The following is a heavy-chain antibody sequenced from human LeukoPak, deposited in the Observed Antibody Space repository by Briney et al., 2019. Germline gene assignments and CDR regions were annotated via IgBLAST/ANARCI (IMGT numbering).Heavy chain of an antibody. J-gene: IGHJ4*02. CDR1: GFTFSTYW. CDR2: IMQDGSDK. CDR3: VRTRGWAYFDY. V-gene: IGHV3-7*01. Sequence: GGSLRLSCAASGFTFSTYWMSWVRQAPGKGLEWVANIMQDGSDKYSVDSVRGRFTISRDNAKNSLYLQMDSPRAEDTAVYYCVRTRGWAYFDYWGQGTLVTVSS. D-gene: IGHD6-19*01.